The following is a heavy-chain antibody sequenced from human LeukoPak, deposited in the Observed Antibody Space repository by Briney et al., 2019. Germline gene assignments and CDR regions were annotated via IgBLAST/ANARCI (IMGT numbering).Heavy chain of an antibody. CDR3: AKAGAVVVVAAKYFDY. CDR1: GFTFSSYA. D-gene: IGHD2-15*01. Sequence: GGSLRLSCAASGFTFSSYAISWVRQAPGKGLEWVSAISGSGGSTYYADSVKGRFTISRDNSKNTLYLQMNSLRAEDTAVYYCAKAGAVVVVAAKYFDYWGQGTLVTVSS. J-gene: IGHJ4*02. V-gene: IGHV3-23*01. CDR2: ISGSGGST.